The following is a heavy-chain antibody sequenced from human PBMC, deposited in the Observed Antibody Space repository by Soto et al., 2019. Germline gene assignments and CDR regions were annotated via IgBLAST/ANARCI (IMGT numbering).Heavy chain of an antibody. D-gene: IGHD6-19*01. CDR2: IYYSGST. J-gene: IGHJ5*02. V-gene: IGHV4-61*01. CDR1: GGSFSSGSYY. CDR3: ARALAVAGSVWFDP. Sequence: XTLSLTCTVSGGSFSSGSYYWSWIRQPPGKGLEWIGYIYYSGSTNYNPSLKSRVTISLGTSKNQFSLKLSSVTAADTAVYYCARALAVAGSVWFDPWGQGTLGTVS.